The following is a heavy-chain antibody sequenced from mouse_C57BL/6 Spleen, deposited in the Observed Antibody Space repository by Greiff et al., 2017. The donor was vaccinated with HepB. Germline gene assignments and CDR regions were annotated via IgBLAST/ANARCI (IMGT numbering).Heavy chain of an antibody. J-gene: IGHJ4*01. CDR3: ARHTYDYDYAMDY. CDR1: GFTFSSYT. Sequence: EVNVVESGGGLVKPGGSLKLSCAASGFTFSSYTMSWVRQTPEKRLEWVATISGGGGNTYYPDSVKGRFTISRDNAKNTLYLQMSSLRSEDTALYYCARHTYDYDYAMDYWGQGTSVTVSS. V-gene: IGHV5-9*01. D-gene: IGHD2-4*01. CDR2: ISGGGGNT.